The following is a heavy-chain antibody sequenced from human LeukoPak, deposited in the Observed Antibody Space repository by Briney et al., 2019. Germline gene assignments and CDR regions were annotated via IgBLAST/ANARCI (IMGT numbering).Heavy chain of an antibody. D-gene: IGHD2-15*01. Sequence: GASVNVSCKASGYTFTGYYMHWVRQAPGQPLEWMGWINPNSGGTNYAQKFQGRVTMTRDTSISTAYMELSRLRSDDTAVYYCASRTCSGGSCYYYGMDVWGQGTTVTVSS. V-gene: IGHV1-2*02. CDR3: ASRTCSGGSCYYYGMDV. J-gene: IGHJ6*02. CDR2: INPNSGGT. CDR1: GYTFTGYY.